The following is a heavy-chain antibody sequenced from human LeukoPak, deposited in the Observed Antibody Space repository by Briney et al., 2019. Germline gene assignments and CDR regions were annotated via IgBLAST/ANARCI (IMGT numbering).Heavy chain of an antibody. CDR3: ARWGSGYFDY. J-gene: IGHJ4*02. Sequence: GGSLRLSCAASGFTFSTHGMHWIRQAPGKGLEWVAVIYYDGSNKYYADSVKGRFTIPRDNSKNTLYLQMNSLRAEDTAVYYCARWGSGYFDYWGQGTLVTVSS. CDR2: IYYDGSNK. V-gene: IGHV3-33*01. D-gene: IGHD3-16*01. CDR1: GFTFSTHG.